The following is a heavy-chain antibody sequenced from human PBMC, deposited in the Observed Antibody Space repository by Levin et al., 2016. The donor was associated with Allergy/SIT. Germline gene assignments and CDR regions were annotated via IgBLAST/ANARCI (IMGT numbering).Heavy chain of an antibody. J-gene: IGHJ6*02. CDR3: ARQPMVRGVIMGYYYYGMDV. D-gene: IGHD3-10*01. CDR1: GYTFTGYY. Sequence: ASVKVSCKASGYTFTGYYMHWVRQAPGQGLEWMGWINPNSGGTNYAQKFQGWVTMTRDTSISTAYMELSRLRSDDTAVYYCARQPMVRGVIMGYYYYGMDVWGQGTTVTVSS. CDR2: INPNSGGT. V-gene: IGHV1-2*04.